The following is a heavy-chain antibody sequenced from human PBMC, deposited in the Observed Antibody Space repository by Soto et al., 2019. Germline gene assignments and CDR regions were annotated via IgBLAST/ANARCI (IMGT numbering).Heavy chain of an antibody. CDR1: GFTFSSYA. CDR3: AKVTSRESGYSYGKSDY. J-gene: IGHJ4*02. D-gene: IGHD5-18*01. V-gene: IGHV3-23*01. CDR2: INDVGYST. Sequence: GGSLRLSCAASGFTFSSYAMNWVRQAPGKGLQWVSAINDVGYSTYYADSVKGRFTISRDNSKNTLYLQMSSLRAEDTAVYFCAKVTSRESGYSYGKSDYWGQGTPVTVSS.